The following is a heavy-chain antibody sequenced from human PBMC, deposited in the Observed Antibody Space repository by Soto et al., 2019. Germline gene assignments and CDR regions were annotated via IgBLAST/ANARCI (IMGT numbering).Heavy chain of an antibody. CDR2: ISGSGGST. J-gene: IGHJ4*02. Sequence: PGGSLRLSCAASGFTFGSHAMSWVRQAPGKGLEWVSAISGSGGSTNYADSVKGRFTISRDNSKNTVYLQMSSLRVDDTAVYYCAKDRSSGWYRPDAFDYRGQRISVTVSS. V-gene: IGHV3-23*01. CDR3: AKDRSSGWYRPDAFDY. D-gene: IGHD6-19*01. CDR1: GFTFGSHA.